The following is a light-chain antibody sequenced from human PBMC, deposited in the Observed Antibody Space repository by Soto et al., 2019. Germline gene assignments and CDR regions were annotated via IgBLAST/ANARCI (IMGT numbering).Light chain of an antibody. V-gene: IGLV2-23*01. CDR1: TSDFGTKKF. J-gene: IGLJ2*01. CDR3: CLYTSFFSF. Sequence: QSALTQPASVSGSPGQSITISCIETTSDFGTKKFFSWYQQQPRKAPKLIIYEGTKRPSGVSSRFSGSKSGNTASLTVSGLQSDDEADYFCCLYTSFFSFFGGGTKLTVL. CDR2: EGT.